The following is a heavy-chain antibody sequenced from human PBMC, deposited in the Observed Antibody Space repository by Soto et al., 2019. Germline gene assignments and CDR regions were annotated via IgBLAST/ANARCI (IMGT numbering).Heavy chain of an antibody. CDR3: TRLAPSTGYDS. Sequence: EVQLVESGGGLMQPGGSLRLSCAASGFSFSTYDMSWVRQAPGKGLGWVSYISTSSSTTFYADTVKGRFTISRDNARNSLYLQMNSLRVEDTAVYYCTRLAPSTGYDSWGQGTLVTVSS. J-gene: IGHJ5*01. CDR2: ISTSSSTT. V-gene: IGHV3-48*01. D-gene: IGHD5-12*01. CDR1: GFSFSTYD.